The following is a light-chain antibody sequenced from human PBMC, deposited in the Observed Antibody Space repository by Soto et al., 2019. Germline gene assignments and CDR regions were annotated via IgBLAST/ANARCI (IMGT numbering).Light chain of an antibody. J-gene: IGLJ2*01. Sequence: QSVLTQSPSASASLGASVKLTCTLSSGHRSYAIAWHQQQPEKGPRYLMKLNSDGSHSKGDGIPDRFSGSSSGAERYLTISSLQSEDEADYYCQTWGTGIEGVFGGGTQLTVL. CDR2: LNSDGSH. CDR3: QTWGTGIEGV. CDR1: SGHRSYA. V-gene: IGLV4-69*01.